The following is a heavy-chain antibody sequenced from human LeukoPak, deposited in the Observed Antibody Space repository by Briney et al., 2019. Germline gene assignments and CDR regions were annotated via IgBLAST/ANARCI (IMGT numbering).Heavy chain of an antibody. CDR2: INHSGST. V-gene: IGHV4-34*01. Sequence: NPSETLSLTCAVYGGSFSGYYWSWIRQPPGKGLEWIGEINHSGSTNYNPSLKSRVTISVDTSKNQFSLKLSSVTAADTAVYYCARGTRHYVWGRYRSYYFDYWGQGTLVTVSS. CDR1: GGSFSGYY. D-gene: IGHD3-16*02. CDR3: ARGTRHYVWGRYRSYYFDY. J-gene: IGHJ4*02.